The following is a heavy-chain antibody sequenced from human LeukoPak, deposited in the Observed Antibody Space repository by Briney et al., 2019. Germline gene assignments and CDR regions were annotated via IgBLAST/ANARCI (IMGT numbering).Heavy chain of an antibody. CDR1: GFSFSNFW. Sequence: GGSLRLTCAASGFSFSNFWMSWVRQAPGKGLEWVANIKPDGSATNYVDSVKGRFTISRDNAKNSLDLQMNSLRAEDTAVYYCARGGGSSSWGQGTLVTVSS. CDR2: IKPDGSAT. CDR3: ARGGGSSS. V-gene: IGHV3-7*01. D-gene: IGHD6-6*01. J-gene: IGHJ5*02.